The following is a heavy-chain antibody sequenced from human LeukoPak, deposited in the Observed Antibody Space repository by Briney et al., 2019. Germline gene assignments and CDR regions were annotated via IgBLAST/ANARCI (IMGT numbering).Heavy chain of an antibody. D-gene: IGHD6-6*01. Sequence: GGSLRLSCAASGFTFSDYYMSWIRQAPGKGLEWVSYITSSGDIIYYADSVKGRFTISRDNAKNSLYLQMNSLRAEDTAVYYCARRYEYSSCYFDYWGQGTLVTVSS. CDR1: GFTFSDYY. CDR3: ARRYEYSSCYFDY. J-gene: IGHJ4*02. V-gene: IGHV3-11*04. CDR2: ITSSGDII.